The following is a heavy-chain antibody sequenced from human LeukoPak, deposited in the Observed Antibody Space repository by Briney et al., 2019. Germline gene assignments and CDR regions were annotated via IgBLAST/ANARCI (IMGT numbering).Heavy chain of an antibody. J-gene: IGHJ3*02. D-gene: IGHD3-16*01. Sequence: GGSLRLSCAASGIAFSGYWMSWVRQAPGKGLDWVANIKQDGSEKYYVDSVKGRFTISRDNAKSSLYLQMSSLRAEDTAVYYCARSNYGLGGAYDIWGQGTMVTVSS. CDR2: IKQDGSEK. CDR3: ARSNYGLGGAYDI. CDR1: GIAFSGYW. V-gene: IGHV3-7*01.